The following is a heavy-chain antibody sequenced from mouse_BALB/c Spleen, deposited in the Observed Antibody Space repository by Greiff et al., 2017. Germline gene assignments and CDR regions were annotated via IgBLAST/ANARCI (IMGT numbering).Heavy chain of an antibody. D-gene: IGHD2-2*01. J-gene: IGHJ2*01. CDR2: IWSGGST. CDR1: GFSLTSYG. Sequence: VQLQQSGPGLVQPSQSLSITCPVSGFSLTSYGVHWVRQSPGKGLEWLGVIWSGGSTDYNAAFISRLSISKDNSKSQVFFKMNSLQADDTAIYYCARNGGYGYDAYFDYWGQGTTLTVSS. V-gene: IGHV2-4-1*01. CDR3: ARNGGYGYDAYFDY.